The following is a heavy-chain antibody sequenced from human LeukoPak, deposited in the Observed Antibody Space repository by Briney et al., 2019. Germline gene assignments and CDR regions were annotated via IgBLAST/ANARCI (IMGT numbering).Heavy chain of an antibody. J-gene: IGHJ3*02. CDR3: AKGDSGSYGAFDI. D-gene: IGHD1-26*01. CDR1: GFTFSNYG. Sequence: GGSLRLSCAASGFTFSNYGMHWVRQAPGKGLDGVPVIWYDGSNKYHADSVKGRFAVSRDNSKNTLYLQMNSLRAEDTAVYYCAKGDSGSYGAFDIWGQGTMVTVSS. V-gene: IGHV3-33*06. CDR2: IWYDGSNK.